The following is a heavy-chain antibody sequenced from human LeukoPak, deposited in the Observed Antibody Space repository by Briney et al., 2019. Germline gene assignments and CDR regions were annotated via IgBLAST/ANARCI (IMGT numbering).Heavy chain of an antibody. J-gene: IGHJ6*02. CDR2: ISGSGGST. V-gene: IGHV3-23*01. CDR3: AKAKEQWLVPNYYYYYGMDV. Sequence: GGSLRLSCAASGFTFSSYAMSWVRQAPGKGLERVSAISGSGGSTYYADSVKGRFTISRDNSKNTLYLQMNSLRAEDTALYYCAKAKEQWLVPNYYYYYGMDVWGQGTTVTVSS. D-gene: IGHD6-19*01. CDR1: GFTFSSYA.